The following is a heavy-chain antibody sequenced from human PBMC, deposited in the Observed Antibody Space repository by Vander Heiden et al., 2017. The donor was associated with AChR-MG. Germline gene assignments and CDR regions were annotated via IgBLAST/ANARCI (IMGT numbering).Heavy chain of an antibody. CDR3: AKDALGGGVVGLYYFDY. CDR2: ISGSGGSK. D-gene: IGHD2-2*01. J-gene: IGHJ4*02. V-gene: IGHV3-23*01. CDR1: GFTFSSYA. Sequence: EVQLLESGGGLVQPGGSLRLSCAASGFTFSSYAMSWVRQAPGKGLGWVSAISGSGGSKYYADSVKGRFTISRDNSKNTLYLQMNSLRAEDTAVYYCAKDALGGGVVGLYYFDYWGQGTLVTVSS.